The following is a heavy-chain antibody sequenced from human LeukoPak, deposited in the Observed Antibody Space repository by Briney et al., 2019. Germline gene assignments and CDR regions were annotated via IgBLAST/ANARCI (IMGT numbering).Heavy chain of an antibody. CDR2: IYYSGST. J-gene: IGHJ4*02. D-gene: IGHD3-9*01. CDR1: GGSISSSSYY. Sequence: PSETLSLTCTVSGGSISSSSYYWGWIRQPPGKGLEWIGSIYYSGSTYYNPSLKSRVTISVDTSKNQFSLKLSSVTAADTAVYYCARLGQMYYDILTGYYIPTVFDYWGQGTLVTVSS. CDR3: ARLGQMYYDILTGYYIPTVFDY. V-gene: IGHV4-39*01.